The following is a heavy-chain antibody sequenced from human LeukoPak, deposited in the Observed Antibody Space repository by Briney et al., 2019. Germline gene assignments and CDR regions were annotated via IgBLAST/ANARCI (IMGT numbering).Heavy chain of an antibody. CDR1: GFTFSSYS. Sequence: GGSLRLSCAASGFTFSSYSMNWVRQAPGKGLEWVSSISSSSSYIYYADSVKGRFTISRDNAKNSLYLQMNSLRAEGAAVYYCARVANYGDYDAFDIWGQGTMVTVSS. V-gene: IGHV3-21*01. D-gene: IGHD4-17*01. CDR2: ISSSSSYI. J-gene: IGHJ3*02. CDR3: ARVANYGDYDAFDI.